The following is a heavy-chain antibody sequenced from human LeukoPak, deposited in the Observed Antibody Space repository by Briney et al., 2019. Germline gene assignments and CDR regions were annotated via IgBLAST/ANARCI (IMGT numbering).Heavy chain of an antibody. CDR2: ISSSSSYI. D-gene: IGHD3-16*02. CDR3: ARDHYDYVWGSYRALGY. J-gene: IGHJ4*02. Sequence: PGGSLRLSCAASGFTFSSYSMNWVRQAPGKGLEWVSSISSSSSYIYYADSVKGRFTISRDNAKNSLYLQMNSLRAEDTAVYYCARDHYDYVWGSYRALGYWGQGTLVTVSS. CDR1: GFTFSSYS. V-gene: IGHV3-21*01.